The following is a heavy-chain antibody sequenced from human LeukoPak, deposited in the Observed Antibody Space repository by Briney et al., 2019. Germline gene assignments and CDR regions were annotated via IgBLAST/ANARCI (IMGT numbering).Heavy chain of an antibody. Sequence: GGSLRLSCAASGFTFTNYAMYSMYRVRQAPGKGLEWVSGIVRSSGSTYYADSVKCRFTISRDNSKNTLYLQMNSLRAEDTAVYYCTKLVGASPLDYWGQGTLVTVSS. J-gene: IGHJ4*02. CDR2: IVRSSGST. V-gene: IGHV3-23*01. CDR1: GFTFTNYA. D-gene: IGHD1-26*01. CDR3: TKLVGASPLDY.